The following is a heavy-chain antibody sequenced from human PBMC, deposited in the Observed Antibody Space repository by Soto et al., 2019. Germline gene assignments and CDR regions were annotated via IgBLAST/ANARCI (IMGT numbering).Heavy chain of an antibody. J-gene: IGHJ6*02. CDR3: ARIGTYGSSRSGMGV. D-gene: IGHD3-10*01. CDR2: VVPILGTP. Sequence: QVQLVQSGAEVKEPGSSVKVSCEASGGSFETFIMNWVRQTPGRGLEWMGGVVPILGTPTYAERSKGKVKISATRSAGTTQMEVTSLRSEDSGIYYCARIGTYGSSRSGMGVWGQGTTVIVSS. V-gene: IGHV1-69*01. CDR1: GGSFETFI.